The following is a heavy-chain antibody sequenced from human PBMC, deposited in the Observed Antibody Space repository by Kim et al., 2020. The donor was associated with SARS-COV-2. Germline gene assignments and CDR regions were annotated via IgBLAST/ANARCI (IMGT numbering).Heavy chain of an antibody. V-gene: IGHV3-23*01. J-gene: IGHJ4*02. CDR3: AKGALYYDYVWGSYRYTEFDY. CDR2: ISGSGGST. Sequence: GGSLRLSCAASGFTFSSYAMSWVRQAPGKGLEWVSAISGSGGSTYYADSVKGRFTISRDNSKNTLYLQMNSLRAEDTAVYYCAKGALYYDYVWGSYRYTEFDYWGQGTLVTVSS. D-gene: IGHD3-16*02. CDR1: GFTFSSYA.